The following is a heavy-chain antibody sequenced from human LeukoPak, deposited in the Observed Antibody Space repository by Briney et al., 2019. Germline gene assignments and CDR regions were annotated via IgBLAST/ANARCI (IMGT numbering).Heavy chain of an antibody. CDR2: ISSSGSTI. Sequence: GGSLRLSCAASGFTFSGYEMNWVRQAPGKGLEWVSYISSSGSTIYYADSVKGRFTISRDNAKNSLYLQMNSLRAEDTAVYYCAREMYSYGTPWYYFDYWGQGTLVTVSS. D-gene: IGHD5-18*01. CDR1: GFTFSGYE. J-gene: IGHJ4*02. V-gene: IGHV3-48*03. CDR3: AREMYSYGTPWYYFDY.